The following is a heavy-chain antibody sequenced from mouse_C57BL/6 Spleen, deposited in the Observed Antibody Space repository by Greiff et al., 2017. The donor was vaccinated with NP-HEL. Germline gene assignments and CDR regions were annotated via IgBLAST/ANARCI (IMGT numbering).Heavy chain of an antibody. D-gene: IGHD2-5*01. V-gene: IGHV1-18*01. Sequence: EVQLQESGPELVKPGPSVKIPCKASGYTFTDYNMDWVKQSHGKSLEWIGDINPNNGGTIYNQKFKGKATLTVDKSSSTAYMELRSLTSEDTAVYYCARSHYSNYVGFAYWGKGTMVTVSA. CDR2: INPNNGGT. CDR1: GYTFTDYN. J-gene: IGHJ3*01. CDR3: ARSHYSNYVGFAY.